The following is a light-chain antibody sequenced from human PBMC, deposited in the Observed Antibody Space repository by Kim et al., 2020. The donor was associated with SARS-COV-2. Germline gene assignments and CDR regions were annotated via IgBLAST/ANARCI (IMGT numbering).Light chain of an antibody. J-gene: IGLJ1*01. CDR2: DVS. CDR3: SSYTSSSAFGV. CDR1: SSDVGGYNY. V-gene: IGLV2-14*01. Sequence: QSALTQPASVSGSPGQSITISCTGTSSDVGGYNYVSWYQQHPGKATKLMIYDVSKRPSGVSNRFSGSKSGNTASLTISGLQAEDEADYYCSSYTSSSAFGVFGTGTKVTVL.